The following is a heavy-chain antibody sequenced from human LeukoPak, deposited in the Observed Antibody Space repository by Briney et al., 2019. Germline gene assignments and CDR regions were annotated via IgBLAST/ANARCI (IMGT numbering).Heavy chain of an antibody. CDR2: INERATII. Sequence: PGGSLRLSCAASGFTLSNYWMHWVRHAPGKGLEWVSRINERATIISYADSVKGRFTISRDNSKNTLYLQMNSLRAEDTAVYYCAREERAPYDSSGYYIDYWGQGTLVTVSS. CDR1: GFTLSNYW. D-gene: IGHD3-22*01. V-gene: IGHV3-74*01. J-gene: IGHJ4*02. CDR3: AREERAPYDSSGYYIDY.